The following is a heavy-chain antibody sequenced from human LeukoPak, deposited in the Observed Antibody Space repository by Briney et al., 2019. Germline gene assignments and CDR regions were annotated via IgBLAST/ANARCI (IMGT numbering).Heavy chain of an antibody. J-gene: IGHJ4*02. CDR1: GFTFSRHG. Sequence: RSLRLSCAASGFTFSRHGVHWVRQAPGKGLERVAVISYDGSDKHYADSVKGRFTISKDNSKNTLYLQMNSLRTEDTAVYYCAKDNDFWGSLFYWGQGILVTVSS. D-gene: IGHD3/OR15-3a*01. CDR3: AKDNDFWGSLFY. CDR2: ISYDGSDK. V-gene: IGHV3-30*18.